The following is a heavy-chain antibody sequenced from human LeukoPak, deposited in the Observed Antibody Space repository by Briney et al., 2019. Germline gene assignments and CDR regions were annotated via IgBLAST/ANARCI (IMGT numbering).Heavy chain of an antibody. D-gene: IGHD6-13*01. CDR3: ARARMGIDFDY. CDR2: INPSGGST. J-gene: IGHJ4*02. CDR1: GYTFTSYY. V-gene: IGHV1-46*01. Sequence: ASVKVSCKASGYTFTSYYMHWVRQAPGQGLEWMGIINPSGGSTSNAQKFQGRVTMTRDTSTSTVYMELSSLRSEDTAVYYCARARMGIDFDYWGQGTLVTVSS.